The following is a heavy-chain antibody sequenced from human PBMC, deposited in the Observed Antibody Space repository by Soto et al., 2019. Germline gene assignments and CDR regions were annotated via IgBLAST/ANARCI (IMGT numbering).Heavy chain of an antibody. D-gene: IGHD2-21*02. V-gene: IGHV1-58*01. CDR1: GFTFTSSA. J-gene: IGHJ4*02. CDR2: IVVGSGNT. CDR3: AADLSCGGDCYSGDY. Sequence: GASVKVSCKASGFTFTSSAVQWVRQARGQRLEWIGWIVVGSGNTNYAQKFQERVTITRDMSTSTAYMELSSLRSEDTAVYYCAADLSCGGDCYSGDYRGQGTPVTVSS.